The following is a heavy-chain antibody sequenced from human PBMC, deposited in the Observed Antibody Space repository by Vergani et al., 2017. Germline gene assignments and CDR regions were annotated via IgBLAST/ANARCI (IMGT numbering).Heavy chain of an antibody. CDR1: GYTFTSYY. J-gene: IGHJ4*02. Sequence: QVQLVQSGAEVKKPGASVKVSCKASGYTFTSYYMHWVRQAPGQGLEWMGGIIPIFGTANYAQKFQGRVTITADESTSTAYMELSSLRSEDTAVYYCARDPSARDGYSSSWSDYWGQGTLVTVSS. CDR3: ARDPSARDGYSSSWSDY. D-gene: IGHD6-13*01. V-gene: IGHV1-69*01. CDR2: IIPIFGTA.